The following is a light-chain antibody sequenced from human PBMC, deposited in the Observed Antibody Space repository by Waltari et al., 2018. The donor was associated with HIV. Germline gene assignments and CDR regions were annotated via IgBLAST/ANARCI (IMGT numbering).Light chain of an antibody. J-gene: IGLJ2*01. V-gene: IGLV2-8*01. Sequence: QSALTQPPSASGSPGQSVTISCTGTSSDVGGYNYVSWYQQHPGKAPKLMIYEVSKRPSGVPDRVSGSKSGNTASLTVSGLQAEDEADYYCSSYAGSNPVFGGGTKLTVL. CDR1: SSDVGGYNY. CDR2: EVS. CDR3: SSYAGSNPV.